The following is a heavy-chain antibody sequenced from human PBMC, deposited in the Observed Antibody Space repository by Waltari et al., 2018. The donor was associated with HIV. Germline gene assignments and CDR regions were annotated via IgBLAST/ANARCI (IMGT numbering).Heavy chain of an antibody. D-gene: IGHD4-17*01. Sequence: VQLVESGGTQVRPGGSLRLSCVGSGFLFGNPWLRGGGQVPGKGLQWIARIDRDGRVFTNEGLVKGRFSISRDNTKNTMFLQLSRLTVDDSAVYYCARDVTRDYFGVYHSLFDVWGQGTTVTVSS. CDR2: IDRDGRVF. CDR3: ARDVTRDYFGVYHSLFDV. V-gene: IGHV3-74*03. CDR1: GFLFGNPW. J-gene: IGHJ6*02.